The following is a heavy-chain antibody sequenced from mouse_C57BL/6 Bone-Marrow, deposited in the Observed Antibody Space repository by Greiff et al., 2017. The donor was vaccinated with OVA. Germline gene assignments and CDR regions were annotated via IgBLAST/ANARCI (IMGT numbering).Heavy chain of an antibody. Sequence: EVMLVESGGGLVKPGGSLKLSCAASGFTFSDYGMHWVRQAPEKGLEWVAYISSGSSTIYYADTVKGRFTISRDNAKNTLFLQMTSLRSEDTAMYYCAKIYYGNYFFAYWGQGTLVTVSA. CDR1: GFTFSDYG. V-gene: IGHV5-17*01. CDR3: AKIYYGNYFFAY. J-gene: IGHJ3*01. D-gene: IGHD2-1*01. CDR2: ISSGSSTI.